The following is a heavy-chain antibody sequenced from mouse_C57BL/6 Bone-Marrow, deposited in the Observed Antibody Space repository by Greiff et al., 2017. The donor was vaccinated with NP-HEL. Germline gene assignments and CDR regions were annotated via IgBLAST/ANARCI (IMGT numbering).Heavy chain of an antibody. D-gene: IGHD1-1*01. CDR2: ISSGGSYT. CDR3: ATTVVADYAMDY. V-gene: IGHV5-6*01. CDR1: GFTFSSYG. Sequence: EVHLVESGGDLVKPGGSLKLSCAASGFTFSSYGMSWVRQTPDKRLEWVATISSGGSYTYSPASVKGRFPISRDNAKNNLYLQMSSLKSEDTAMYYCATTVVADYAMDYWGQGTSVTVSS. J-gene: IGHJ4*01.